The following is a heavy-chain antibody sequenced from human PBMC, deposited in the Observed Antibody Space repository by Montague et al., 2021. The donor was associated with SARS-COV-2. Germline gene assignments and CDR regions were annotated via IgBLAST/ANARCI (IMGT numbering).Heavy chain of an antibody. D-gene: IGHD5-12*01. Sequence: SRSLSLAASGFTFSSYAMHWVRQAPGKGLEWVAVISYDGSNKYYVDSVKGRLTISRDNSKNTLYLQMNSLRAEDTAVYYCARDWDGYDLDYGMDVWGQGTTVTVSS. V-gene: IGHV3-30*04. CDR1: GFTFSSYA. CDR2: ISYDGSNK. J-gene: IGHJ6*02. CDR3: ARDWDGYDLDYGMDV.